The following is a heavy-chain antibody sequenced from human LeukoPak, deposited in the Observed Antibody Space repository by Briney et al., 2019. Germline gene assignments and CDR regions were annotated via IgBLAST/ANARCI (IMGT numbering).Heavy chain of an antibody. CDR1: GYTFTNYY. Sequence: ASVKVSCRASGYTFTNYYIHWVRQAPGQGLECMGIINPSGGSTSYAQKFQGRVTMTRDMSTSTVYMELSSLRSEDTAVYYCARGGVGATTYVWFDPWGQGTLVTVSS. J-gene: IGHJ5*02. CDR2: INPSGGST. D-gene: IGHD1-26*01. V-gene: IGHV1-46*01. CDR3: ARGGVGATTYVWFDP.